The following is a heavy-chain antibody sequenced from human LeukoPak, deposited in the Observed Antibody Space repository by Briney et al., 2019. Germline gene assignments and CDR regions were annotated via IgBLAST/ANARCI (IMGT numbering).Heavy chain of an antibody. CDR3: AKVAAPPLVTSGPPVIFSPLSGAFDI. Sequence: RPGGSLRLSCAASGFTFSSYAMSWVRQAPGKGLEWVSAISGSGGSTYYADSVKGRFTISRDNSKNTLYLQMNSLRAEDTAVYYCAKVAAPPLVTSGPPVIFSPLSGAFDIWGQGTMVTVSS. V-gene: IGHV3-23*01. D-gene: IGHD3-9*01. CDR1: GFTFSSYA. CDR2: ISGSGGST. J-gene: IGHJ3*02.